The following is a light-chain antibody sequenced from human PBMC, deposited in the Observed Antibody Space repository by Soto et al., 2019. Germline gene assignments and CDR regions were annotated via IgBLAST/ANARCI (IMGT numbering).Light chain of an antibody. CDR1: QSISSW. J-gene: IGKJ1*01. CDR3: QQYNSYSSIT. CDR2: DAS. Sequence: IQMTQSPSSLSASVRDRVTITCRASQSISSWLAWYQQKPGKAPKLLIYDASSLESGVPSRFSGSGSGTEFTLTISSLQPDDFATYYCQQYNSYSSITVGQGGKVDIK. V-gene: IGKV1-5*01.